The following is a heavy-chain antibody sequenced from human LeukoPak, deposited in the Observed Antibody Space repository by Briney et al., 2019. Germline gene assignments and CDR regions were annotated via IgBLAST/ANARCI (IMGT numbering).Heavy chain of an antibody. CDR3: AKGSVVVQYHGMDV. Sequence: PGGSLRLSCAASGFTFSSYGMHWVRQAPGKGLEWVAVISYDGSNKYYGDSVKGRFTISRDKSKNTLYLQMNSLRTEDTAVYYCAKGSVVVQYHGMDVWGQGTTVTVSS. V-gene: IGHV3-30*18. CDR2: ISYDGSNK. J-gene: IGHJ6*02. CDR1: GFTFSSYG. D-gene: IGHD2-15*01.